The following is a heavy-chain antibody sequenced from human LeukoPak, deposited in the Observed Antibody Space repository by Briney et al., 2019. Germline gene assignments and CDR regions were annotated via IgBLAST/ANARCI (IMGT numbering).Heavy chain of an antibody. CDR3: ARAIFCSSTSCYMGWFDP. CDR2: IYYSGST. CDR1: GGSISSGGYY. Sequence: SETLSLTCTVSGGSISSGGYYWSWIRQHPGKGLEWIGYIYYSGSTYYNPSLKSRVTISVDTSKNQFSLKLSSVTAADTAVYYCARAIFCSSTSCYMGWFDPWGQGTLVTVSS. J-gene: IGHJ5*02. D-gene: IGHD2-2*02. V-gene: IGHV4-31*03.